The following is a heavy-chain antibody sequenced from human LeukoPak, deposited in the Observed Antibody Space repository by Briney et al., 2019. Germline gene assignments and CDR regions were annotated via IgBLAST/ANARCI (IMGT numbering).Heavy chain of an antibody. CDR2: TSPYNGNT. CDR3: ARGHDWSGTGYCSGGSCYRDEYFQH. Sequence: ASVKVSCKASGYTFTSYDINWVRQATGQGLEWMGWTSPYNGNTNYAQKVQGRVTMTTDTSTSTAYMELRSLRSDDTAVYYCARGHDWSGTGYCSGGSCYRDEYFQHWGQGTLVTVSS. V-gene: IGHV1-18*01. J-gene: IGHJ1*01. D-gene: IGHD2-15*01. CDR1: GYTFTSYD.